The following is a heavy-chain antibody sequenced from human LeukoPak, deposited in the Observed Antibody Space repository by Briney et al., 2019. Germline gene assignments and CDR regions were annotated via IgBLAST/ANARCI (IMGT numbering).Heavy chain of an antibody. CDR1: GYTFTSYD. V-gene: IGHV1-8*01. CDR3: ARAAALVEVDY. Sequence: APVKVSCKASGYTFTSYDINWVRQATGQGLEWMGWMNPNSGNTGYAQKFQGRVTMTRNTSVSTAYMELSSLRAEDTAVYYCARAAALVEVDYWGQGTLVTVSS. D-gene: IGHD6-13*01. CDR2: MNPNSGNT. J-gene: IGHJ4*02.